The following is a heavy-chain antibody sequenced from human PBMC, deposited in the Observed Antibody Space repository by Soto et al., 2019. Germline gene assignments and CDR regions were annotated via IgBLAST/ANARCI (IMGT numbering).Heavy chain of an antibody. D-gene: IGHD3-10*01. J-gene: IGHJ4*02. CDR3: ARGFQYWLPTFD. Sequence: QVQLQESGPGLVRPSGTLSLTCSVSGASVVNGNWWSWVRQSPGKGLEWIGEVSLAGRNHYNPSLQSRVTISSDESKNQFSLILTSVTVADAAIYYCARGFQYWLPTFDWGRGTVVTVS. CDR2: VSLAGRN. V-gene: IGHV4-4*02. CDR1: GASVVNGNW.